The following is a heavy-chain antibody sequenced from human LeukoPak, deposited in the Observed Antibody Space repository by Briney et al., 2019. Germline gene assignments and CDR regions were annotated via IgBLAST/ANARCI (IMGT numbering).Heavy chain of an antibody. V-gene: IGHV4-34*01. J-gene: IGHJ6*03. Sequence: SETLSLTCAVYGGSFSGYYWSWIRQPPGKGLEWIGEVNHSGSTNYNPSLKSRVTISVDTSKNQFSLKLSSVTAADTAVYYCAVTYYYDSSGYHDAALSAKYYYMDVWGKGTTVTISS. CDR1: GGSFSGYY. CDR2: VNHSGST. D-gene: IGHD3-22*01. CDR3: AVTYYYDSSGYHDAALSAKYYYMDV.